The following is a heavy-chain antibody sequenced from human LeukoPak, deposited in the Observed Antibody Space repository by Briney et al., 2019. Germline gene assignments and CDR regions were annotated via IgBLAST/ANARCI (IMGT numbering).Heavy chain of an antibody. D-gene: IGHD6-13*01. Sequence: SETLSLTCAVYGVSFSSYYWSWVRQPPGKGLEWIGYIYYSGSTNYNPSLKSRVTISVDTSNNQSSLKLSSVTAADTAVYYCARGGIAAAGRTYYYYGMDVWGQGTTVTVSS. V-gene: IGHV4-59*01. CDR2: IYYSGST. CDR3: ARGGIAAAGRTYYYYGMDV. CDR1: GVSFSSYY. J-gene: IGHJ6*02.